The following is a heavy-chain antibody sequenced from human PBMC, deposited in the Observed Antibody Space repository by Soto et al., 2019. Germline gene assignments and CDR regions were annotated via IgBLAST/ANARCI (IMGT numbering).Heavy chain of an antibody. J-gene: IGHJ5*02. D-gene: IGHD4-17*01. CDR3: ARPPRGAATVTSVINWFDP. V-gene: IGHV4-39*01. Sequence: QLQLQESGPGLVKPSETLSLTCTVSGGSISSSSSYWGWIRQPPGKGLGGIGYIYYCGSTNYNPSLTRRVRVSVDTSKNQFSLKLNSVTATDTAVYYCARPPRGAATVTSVINWFDPWGQGALVTVSS. CDR1: GGSISSSSSY. CDR2: IYYCGST.